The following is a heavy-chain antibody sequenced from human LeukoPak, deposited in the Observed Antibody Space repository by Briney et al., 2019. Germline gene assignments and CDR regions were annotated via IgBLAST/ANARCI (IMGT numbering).Heavy chain of an antibody. D-gene: IGHD2-21*01. CDR3: ARRRGGVREYFVDY. J-gene: IGHJ4*02. CDR1: GFAFSTFA. Sequence: GGSLRLSCAASGFAFSTFAITWVGQGPGKGGAGVSAISGSGDSTYYADSVKGRFTISRDNSKNVVYLHMNSLRADDTAVYYCARRRGGVREYFVDYWGQGTLGTVS. CDR2: ISGSGDST. V-gene: IGHV3-23*01.